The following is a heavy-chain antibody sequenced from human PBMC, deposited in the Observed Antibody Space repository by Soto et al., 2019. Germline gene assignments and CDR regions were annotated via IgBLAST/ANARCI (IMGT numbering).Heavy chain of an antibody. CDR2: IYIGGSN. J-gene: IGHJ6*02. D-gene: IGHD5-12*01. CDR3: ARDGIVATSYGMDV. Sequence: PSETLYLTCAVSGASISDYYWTWIRQPAGSGLEWIGRIYIGGSNNYNPSLASRVTMSVDTSKNQFSLRLTSVTAADTAVYYCARDGIVATSYGMDVWGQGTTVTVSS. CDR1: GASISDYY. V-gene: IGHV4-4*07.